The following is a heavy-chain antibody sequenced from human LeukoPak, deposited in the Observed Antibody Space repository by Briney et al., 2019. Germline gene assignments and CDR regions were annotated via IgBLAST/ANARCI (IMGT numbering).Heavy chain of an antibody. Sequence: GGSLRLSCAASGFTVSSNYMSWVRQAPGKGLEGVSVIYSGGSTYYADSVKGRFTISRDNSKNTLYLQMNSLRAEDTAVYYCARDRRGYSSGTGKRYFDYWGQGTLVTVSS. CDR1: GFTVSSNY. J-gene: IGHJ4*02. CDR3: ARDRRGYSSGTGKRYFDY. D-gene: IGHD6-19*01. CDR2: IYSGGST. V-gene: IGHV3-66*01.